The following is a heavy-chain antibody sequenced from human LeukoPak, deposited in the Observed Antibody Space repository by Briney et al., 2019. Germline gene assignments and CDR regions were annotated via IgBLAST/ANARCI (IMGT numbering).Heavy chain of an antibody. J-gene: IGHJ3*02. V-gene: IGHV4-4*07. CDR2: IYTSGST. CDR1: GGSISSYY. Sequence: PSETLSLTCTVSGGSISSYYWSWIRQPAGKGLEWIGRIYTSGSTNCNPSLKSRVTMSVDTSENQFSLKLSSVTAADTAVYYCARDSGSSWSYDAFDIWGQGTMVTVSS. D-gene: IGHD6-13*01. CDR3: ARDSGSSWSYDAFDI.